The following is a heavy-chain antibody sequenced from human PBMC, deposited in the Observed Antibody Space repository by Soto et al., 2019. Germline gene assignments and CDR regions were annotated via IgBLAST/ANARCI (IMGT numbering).Heavy chain of an antibody. CDR1: GFSFGDYA. D-gene: IGHD2-2*03. Sequence: GGPLRLSCTVSGFSFGDYAVNWARQAPGKGLEWVGFIRSKAYGGIPEYAASVKGRFTISRDDSKIIAYLQMNSLKTGDTGVYYCGRSFLDGPDYWGQGTLVTVSS. CDR2: IRSKAYGGIP. J-gene: IGHJ4*02. V-gene: IGHV3-49*04. CDR3: GRSFLDGPDY.